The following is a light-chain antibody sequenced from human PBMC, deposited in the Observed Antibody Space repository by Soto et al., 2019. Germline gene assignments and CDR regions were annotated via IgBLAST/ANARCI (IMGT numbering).Light chain of an antibody. CDR3: GTWDNSLNTYV. V-gene: IGLV1-51*01. J-gene: IGLJ1*01. CDR2: DND. CDR1: SSNIGNTY. Sequence: QSVLTQPASVSAAPGQMVTVSCSGSSSNIGNTYVSWYQQLPGTAPKLLIYDNDKRPSGILDRFSGSKSGTSATLDITGLQTGDEADYYCGTWDNSLNTYVFGSGTKLTVL.